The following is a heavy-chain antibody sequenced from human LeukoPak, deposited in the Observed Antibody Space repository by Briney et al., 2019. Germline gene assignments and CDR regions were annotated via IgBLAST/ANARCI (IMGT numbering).Heavy chain of an antibody. V-gene: IGHV3-53*01. D-gene: IGHD2-15*01. J-gene: IGHJ6*02. CDR1: GLTVSTTS. CDR3: AKDLGYCSGGSCNMGKYGMDV. CDR2: ILDDGRI. Sequence: GGSLRLSCAASGLTVSTTSMTWVRQAPGKGLEWVSDILDDGRIYYADSVKGRFTISRDNSKNTLYLQMNSLRAEDTAVYYCAKDLGYCSGGSCNMGKYGMDVWGQGTTVTVSS.